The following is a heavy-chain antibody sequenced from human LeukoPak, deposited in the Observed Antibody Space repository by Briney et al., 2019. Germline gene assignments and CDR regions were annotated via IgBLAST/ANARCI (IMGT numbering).Heavy chain of an antibody. D-gene: IGHD3-22*01. J-gene: IGHJ3*02. Sequence: QPGGSLRLSCAVSGFTLSNYYMNWVRQDPGKGLEWVANIKQDGSEIFYVDSVKGRFTISRDNSKNSLYLQMSSLRAEDTAVYYCARGLKYNYDRSGWGAFDMWGQGTMVTVSS. CDR2: IKQDGSEI. CDR1: GFTLSNYY. CDR3: ARGLKYNYDRSGWGAFDM. V-gene: IGHV3-7*01.